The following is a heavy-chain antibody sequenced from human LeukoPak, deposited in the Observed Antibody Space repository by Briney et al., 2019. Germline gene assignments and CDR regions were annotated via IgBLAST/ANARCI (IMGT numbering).Heavy chain of an antibody. J-gene: IGHJ3*02. CDR1: AFTFGDYA. V-gene: IGHV3-9*01. D-gene: IGHD2-15*01. CDR2: VSWNSAMV. CDR3: AKDRTSTPDAFDI. Sequence: GGSLRLSCAATAFTFGDYAMHWVRQAPGKGLEWVSGVSWNSAMVGYADSVKGRFTISRDNTKNSLYLQMNSLGAEDTALYYCAKDRTSTPDAFDIWGQGTMVTVSS.